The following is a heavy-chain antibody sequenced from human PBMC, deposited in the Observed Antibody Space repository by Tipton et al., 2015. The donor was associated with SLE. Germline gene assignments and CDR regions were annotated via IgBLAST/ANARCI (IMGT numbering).Heavy chain of an antibody. J-gene: IGHJ6*03. CDR3: ARAEMTTEGSVFYFYVDV. CDR1: GDSINSHY. Sequence: TLSLTCTVSGDSINSHYWSWIRQPPGKGLEWIGYISDSGSTNYNPSLKSRVTISVDTSKNQFSLRLTSVTAADTAVYYCARAEMTTEGSVFYFYVDVWGKGTTVTVSS. CDR2: ISDSGST. V-gene: IGHV4-59*11. D-gene: IGHD5-24*01.